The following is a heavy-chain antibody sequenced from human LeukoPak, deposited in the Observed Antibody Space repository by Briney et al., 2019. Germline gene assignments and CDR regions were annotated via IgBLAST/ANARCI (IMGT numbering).Heavy chain of an antibody. CDR3: AKGPIVLMVYAIPGPFDY. CDR2: ISWNSGSI. Sequence: PGRSLRLPCAASGFTFDDYAMHWVRQAPGKGLERVSGISWNSGSIGYADSVKGRFTISRDNAKNSLYLQMNSLRAEDTALYYCAKGPIVLMVYAIPGPFDYWGQGTLVTVSS. D-gene: IGHD2-8*01. CDR1: GFTFDDYA. J-gene: IGHJ4*02. V-gene: IGHV3-9*01.